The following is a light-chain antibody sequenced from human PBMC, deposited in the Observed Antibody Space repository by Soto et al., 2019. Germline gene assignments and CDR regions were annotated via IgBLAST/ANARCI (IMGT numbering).Light chain of an antibody. V-gene: IGKV1-5*01. J-gene: IGKJ1*01. CDR3: QQYNTYTWT. CDR2: DAS. CDR1: QTISNW. Sequence: DIQMTQSPSTLSESVGDRVTITCRASQTISNWLAWYQQKPGKAPKLLIYDASTLESGVPSRFSGSGSGTEFTLTISTLQPDDFATYYCQQYNTYTWTFGQGTKVDI.